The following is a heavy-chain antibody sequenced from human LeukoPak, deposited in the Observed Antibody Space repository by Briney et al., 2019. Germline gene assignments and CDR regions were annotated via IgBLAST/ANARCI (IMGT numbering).Heavy chain of an antibody. D-gene: IGHD3-10*01. CDR1: GGSISSYY. Sequence: SETLSLTCTVSGGSISSYYWSWIRQPPGKGLEWIGYIHYSGSTNYNPSLKSRVTISVDTSKNQFSLKLSSVTAADTAVYYCARVGMVRGVITIDYWGQGTLVTVSS. J-gene: IGHJ4*02. CDR2: IHYSGST. V-gene: IGHV4-59*01. CDR3: ARVGMVRGVITIDY.